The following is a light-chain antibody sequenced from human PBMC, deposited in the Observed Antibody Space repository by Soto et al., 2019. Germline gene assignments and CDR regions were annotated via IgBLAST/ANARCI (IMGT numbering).Light chain of an antibody. CDR1: QSVSSN. J-gene: IGKJ1*01. V-gene: IGKV3-15*01. CDR2: GAS. CDR3: QPYNNWPPWT. Sequence: EIVMTQSPATLSVSPGERATLSCRASQSVSSNLAWYQQKPGQAPRLLIYGASTRATGIPARFSGSGSGTELTLTTRSLQSEDFAVYYCQPYNNWPPWTFGQGTKVEIK.